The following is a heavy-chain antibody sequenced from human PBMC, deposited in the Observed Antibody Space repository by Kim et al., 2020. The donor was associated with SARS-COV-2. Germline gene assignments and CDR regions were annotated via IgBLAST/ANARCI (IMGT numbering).Heavy chain of an antibody. D-gene: IGHD6-19*01. J-gene: IGHJ4*02. CDR3: ARRQFTSGWYYFDY. V-gene: IGHV3-74*01. Sequence: YADAVKGRFTISRDNAKNTLYLQMNSLRAEDPAVYYCARRQFTSGWYYFDYWGQGTLVTVSS.